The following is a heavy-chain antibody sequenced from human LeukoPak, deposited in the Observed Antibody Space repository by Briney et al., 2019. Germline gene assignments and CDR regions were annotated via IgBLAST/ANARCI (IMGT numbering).Heavy chain of an antibody. J-gene: IGHJ6*03. CDR3: ASTPGVRDFWSGYYYMDV. CDR2: ISAYNGNT. Sequence: ASVKVSCKASGYTFTSYGISWVRQAPGQRLEWMGWISAYNGNTNYAQKLQGRVTMTTDTSTSTAYMELRSLRSDDTAVYYCASTPGVRDFWSGYYYMDVWGKGTTVTVSS. D-gene: IGHD3-3*01. V-gene: IGHV1-18*01. CDR1: GYTFTSYG.